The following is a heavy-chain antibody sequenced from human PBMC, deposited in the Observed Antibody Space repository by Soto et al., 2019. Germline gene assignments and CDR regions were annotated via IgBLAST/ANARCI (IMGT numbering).Heavy chain of an antibody. V-gene: IGHV1-2*02. CDR3: ASLGGISAAEDY. D-gene: IGHD6-13*01. CDR2: INPNSGGT. CDR1: GYTFTGYY. Sequence: ASVKVSCKASGYTFTGYYMHWVRQAPGQGLEWMGCINPNSGGTKYAQKFQGRVTMTRDTSISTAYMELSRLRSDDTAVYYCASLGGISAAEDYWGQGTLVTVSS. J-gene: IGHJ4*02.